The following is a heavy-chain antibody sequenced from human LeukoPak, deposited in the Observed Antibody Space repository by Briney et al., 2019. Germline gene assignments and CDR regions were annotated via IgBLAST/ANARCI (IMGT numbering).Heavy chain of an antibody. V-gene: IGHV3-11*05. D-gene: IGHD2-2*01. CDR2: ITTSSSYT. J-gene: IGHJ4*02. CDR3: ARDRGYCSSATCYAYYFDY. Sequence: GGSLRLSCAASGFTFSNYVMSWVRQAPGKGLERISYITTSSSYTNYADSVKGRFTISRDNAKNSLYLQMNSLRAEDTAVYYCARDRGYCSSATCYAYYFDYWGQGTLVTVSS. CDR1: GFTFSNYV.